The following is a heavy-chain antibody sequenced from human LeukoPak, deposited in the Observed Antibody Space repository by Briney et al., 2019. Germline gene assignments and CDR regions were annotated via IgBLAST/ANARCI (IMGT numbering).Heavy chain of an antibody. V-gene: IGHV1-69*05. CDR2: IIPIFGTA. Sequence: ASVKVSCKASGGTFSSYAISWVRQAPGQGLEWMGGIIPIFGTANYAKKFQGRVTITTDESTSTAYMGLSSLRSEDTAVYYCARQGETAMAGFDPWGQGTLVTVSS. D-gene: IGHD5-18*01. CDR1: GGTFSSYA. J-gene: IGHJ5*02. CDR3: ARQGETAMAGFDP.